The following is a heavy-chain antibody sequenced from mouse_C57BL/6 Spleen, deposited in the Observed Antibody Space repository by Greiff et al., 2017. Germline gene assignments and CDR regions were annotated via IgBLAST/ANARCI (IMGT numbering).Heavy chain of an antibody. CDR1: GYTFTTYP. CDR2: FHPYNDDT. V-gene: IGHV1-47*01. Sequence: QVQLKQSGAELVKPGASVKMSCKASGYTFTTYPIEWMKQNHGKSLEWIGNFHPYNDDTKYNEKFKGKATLTVEKSSSTVYLELSRLTSDDSAVYCCARGIYDVYYGYFDVWGTGTTVTVSS. J-gene: IGHJ1*03. D-gene: IGHD2-3*01. CDR3: ARGIYDVYYGYFDV.